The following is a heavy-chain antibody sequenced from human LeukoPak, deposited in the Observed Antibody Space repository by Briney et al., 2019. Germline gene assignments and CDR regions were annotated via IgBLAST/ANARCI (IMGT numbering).Heavy chain of an antibody. CDR3: AKDSQFYRGVRGVIPDY. D-gene: IGHD3-10*01. CDR2: ISYDGSNK. J-gene: IGHJ4*02. V-gene: IGHV3-30*18. Sequence: PGGSLRLSCATSGFTFSSYGMHWVRQAPGKGLEWVAVISYDGSNKYYADSVKDRFTISRDNSKNTLYLQMNSLRAEDTAVYYCAKDSQFYRGVRGVIPDYWGQGTLVTVSS. CDR1: GFTFSSYG.